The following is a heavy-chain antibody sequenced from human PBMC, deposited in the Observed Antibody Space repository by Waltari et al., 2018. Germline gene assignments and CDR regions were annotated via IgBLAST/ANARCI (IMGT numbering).Heavy chain of an antibody. CDR3: ARHLKSGTAIPYCDAFDI. V-gene: IGHV4-39*01. Sequence: QLQLQESGPGLVKPSETLSLTCTVSGGSISSSSYYWGWIRQPPGKGLEWIGSIYYSGSTYYNPSLKSRVTISVDTSKNQFSLKLSSVTAADTAVYYCARHLKSGTAIPYCDAFDIWGQGTMVTVSS. CDR2: IYYSGST. J-gene: IGHJ3*02. CDR1: GGSISSSSYY. D-gene: IGHD2-21*02.